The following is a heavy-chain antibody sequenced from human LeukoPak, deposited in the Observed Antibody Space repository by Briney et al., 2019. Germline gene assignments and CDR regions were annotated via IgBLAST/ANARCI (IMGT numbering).Heavy chain of an antibody. D-gene: IGHD3-10*01. J-gene: IGHJ6*02. Sequence: SQTLSLTCALSGDSVSSNSAAWNWLRQSPSRGLEWLGRTYYRSKWYNEYAVSVKSLITINPDTSKNQFSLQLNSVTPEDTAVYYCARGFYYTGMDVWGQGTTVTVSS. CDR1: GDSVSSNSAA. V-gene: IGHV6-1*01. CDR3: ARGFYYTGMDV. CDR2: TYYRSKWYN.